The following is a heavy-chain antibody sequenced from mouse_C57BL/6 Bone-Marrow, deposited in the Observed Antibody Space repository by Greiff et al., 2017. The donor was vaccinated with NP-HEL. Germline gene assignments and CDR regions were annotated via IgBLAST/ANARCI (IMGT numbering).Heavy chain of an antibody. Sequence: QVQLQQPGAELVKPGASVKVSCKASGYTFTSYWMHWVKQRPGQGLEWIGRIHPSDSDTNYNQKFKGKATLTVDKSSSTAYMELRSLTSEDSAVYYCTRPYYSIPYAMDYWGQGTSVTVSS. CDR3: TRPYYSIPYAMDY. V-gene: IGHV1-74*01. D-gene: IGHD2-5*01. CDR1: GYTFTSYW. CDR2: IHPSDSDT. J-gene: IGHJ4*01.